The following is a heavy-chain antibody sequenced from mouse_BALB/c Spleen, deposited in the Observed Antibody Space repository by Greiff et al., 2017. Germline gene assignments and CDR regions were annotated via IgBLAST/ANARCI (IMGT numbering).Heavy chain of an antibody. CDR1: GFTFSSYA. V-gene: IGHV5-6-5*01. D-gene: IGHD1-1*01. J-gene: IGHJ3*01. CDR2: ISSGGST. CDR3: ARVHYGSSPPLAY. Sequence: DVKLVESGGGLVKPGGSLKLSCAASGFTFSSYAMSWVRQTPEKRLEWVASISSGGSTYYPDSVKGRFTISRDNARNILYLQMSSLRSEDTAMYYCARVHYGSSPPLAYWGQGTLVTVSA.